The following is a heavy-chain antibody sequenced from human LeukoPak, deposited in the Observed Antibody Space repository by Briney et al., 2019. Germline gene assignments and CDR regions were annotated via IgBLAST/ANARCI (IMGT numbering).Heavy chain of an antibody. CDR2: IRSKANNYAT. J-gene: IGHJ6*02. CDR1: GFTFSGPT. V-gene: IGHV3-73*01. CDR3: IRGAASGSYYGFDV. D-gene: IGHD1-26*01. Sequence: GGSLRLSCAASGFTFSGPTMHWVRQASGKGLEWVGRIRSKANNYATAYATSVKGRFTLSRDDSKNTAYLQMNSLKTEDTAVYYCIRGAASGSYYGFDVWGQGATVTVSS.